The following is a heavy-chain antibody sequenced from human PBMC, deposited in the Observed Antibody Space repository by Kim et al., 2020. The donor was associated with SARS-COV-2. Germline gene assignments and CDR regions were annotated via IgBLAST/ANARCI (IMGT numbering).Heavy chain of an antibody. V-gene: IGHV3-30*01. CDR2: K. Sequence: KYYEDSVKGRFTISRDNSKNMLYLQMNSLRAEDTAVYYCARGLGGYDYFDYWGQGPLVTVSS. J-gene: IGHJ4*02. CDR3: ARGLGGYDYFDY. D-gene: IGHD5-12*01.